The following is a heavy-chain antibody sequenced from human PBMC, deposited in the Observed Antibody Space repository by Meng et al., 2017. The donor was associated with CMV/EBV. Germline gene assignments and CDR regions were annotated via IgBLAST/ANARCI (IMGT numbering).Heavy chain of an antibody. J-gene: IGHJ3*01. CDR3: ARTYTANDPFDF. Sequence: ASVQVSCKASGYIFTAYYIYWVLQAPEQGLEWMGWINPNSGSTHYAQKFRGRVTVTRDASISTTYKELSSLRSDDTAVYYCARTYTANDPFDFWGQGTMVTVSS. CDR2: INPNSGST. CDR1: GYIFTAYY. D-gene: IGHD5-18*01. V-gene: IGHV1-2*02.